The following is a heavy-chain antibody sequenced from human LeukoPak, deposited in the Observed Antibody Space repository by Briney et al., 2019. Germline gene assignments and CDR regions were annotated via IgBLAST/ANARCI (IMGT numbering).Heavy chain of an antibody. Sequence: ASVKVSCKASGYTFTGYYMHWVRQAPGQGLEWVGWINHKSGGTNYAQKFQGRVTMTSDTSITTVYMELSRLRSGDTAVYYCARRVFSGWGYYFDYWGQGTLVTVSS. CDR1: GYTFTGYY. J-gene: IGHJ4*02. D-gene: IGHD6-19*01. CDR2: INHKSGGT. V-gene: IGHV1-2*02. CDR3: ARRVFSGWGYYFDY.